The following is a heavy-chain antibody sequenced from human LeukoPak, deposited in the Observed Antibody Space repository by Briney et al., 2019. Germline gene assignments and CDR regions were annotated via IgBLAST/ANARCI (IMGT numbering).Heavy chain of an antibody. D-gene: IGHD6-6*01. Sequence: GRSLRLSCAASGFTFSSYAMHWVRQAPGKGLEWVAVKSYDGSNKYYADSVKGRFTISRDNSKNTLYLQMNSLRAEDTAVYYCARDGGEQLVGPFDYWGQGTLVTVSS. CDR2: KSYDGSNK. CDR3: ARDGGEQLVGPFDY. V-gene: IGHV3-30-3*01. CDR1: GFTFSSYA. J-gene: IGHJ4*02.